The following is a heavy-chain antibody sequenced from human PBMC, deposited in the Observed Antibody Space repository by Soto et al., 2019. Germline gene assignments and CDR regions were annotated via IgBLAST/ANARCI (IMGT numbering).Heavy chain of an antibody. Sequence: PSETLSLTCTVSGGSISSGGYYWSRIRQHPGKGLEWIGYIYYSGSTYYNPSLKSRVTISVDTSKNQFSLKLSSVTAADTAVYYCARVGGSSSPIDYWGQGTLVTVSS. CDR3: ARVGGSSSPIDY. D-gene: IGHD6-6*01. J-gene: IGHJ4*02. CDR2: IYYSGST. V-gene: IGHV4-31*03. CDR1: GGSISSGGYY.